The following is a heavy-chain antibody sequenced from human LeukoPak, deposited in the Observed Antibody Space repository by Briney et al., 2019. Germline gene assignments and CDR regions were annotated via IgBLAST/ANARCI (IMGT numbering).Heavy chain of an antibody. V-gene: IGHV4-31*03. CDR1: GGSISSGGYY. CDR2: IYYSGST. Sequence: SQTLSLTCTVSGGSISSGGYYWSWIRQHPGKGLEWIGHIYYSGSTYYNPSLKSRVTISVDTSKNQFSLKLSSVTAADTAVYYCARGRGQQLVLLVDWFDPWGQGTLVTVSS. CDR3: ARGRGQQLVLLVDWFDP. D-gene: IGHD6-13*01. J-gene: IGHJ5*02.